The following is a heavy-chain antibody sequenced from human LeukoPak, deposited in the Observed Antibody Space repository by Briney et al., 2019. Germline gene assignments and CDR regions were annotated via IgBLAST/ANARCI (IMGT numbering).Heavy chain of an antibody. CDR2: VYYSGVS. D-gene: IGHD2/OR15-2a*01. J-gene: IGHJ4*02. Sequence: SETLSLTCSVSGGSITNKTYYWGWIRQTPGKGLEWIGSVYYSGVSYSNPSLKSRVTISVDTSSNLFSMEMRSVTAADTAVYFCARQLSKIIETYFDDWGQGTLVTVFS. CDR3: ARQLSKIIETYFDD. V-gene: IGHV4-39*01. CDR1: GGSITNKTYY.